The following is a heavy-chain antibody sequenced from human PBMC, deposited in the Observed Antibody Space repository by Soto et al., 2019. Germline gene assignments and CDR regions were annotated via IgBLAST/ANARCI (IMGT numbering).Heavy chain of an antibody. D-gene: IGHD5-12*01. V-gene: IGHV4-61*01. CDR1: GGSVSSGSYY. CDR2: IYYSGST. CDR3: ASTLGYSGYDWYYFDY. Sequence: SETLSLTCTVSGGSVSSGSYYWSWIRQPPGKGLEWIGYIYYSGSTNYNPSLKSRVTISVDTSKNQFPLKLSSVTAADTAVYYCASTLGYSGYDWYYFDYWGQGTLVTVSS. J-gene: IGHJ4*02.